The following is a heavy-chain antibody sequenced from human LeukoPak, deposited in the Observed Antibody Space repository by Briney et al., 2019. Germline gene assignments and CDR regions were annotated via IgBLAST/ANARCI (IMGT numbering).Heavy chain of an antibody. Sequence: GGSLRLSCAASGFTFSSYAMSWVRQGPGKGLEWVSAISGSGGSTYYADSVKGRFTISRDNSKNTLYLQMNSLRAEDMAVYYCAKAGDYYDTSNFDYWGQGTLVTVSS. V-gene: IGHV3-23*01. J-gene: IGHJ4*02. D-gene: IGHD3-22*01. CDR2: ISGSGGST. CDR1: GFTFSSYA. CDR3: AKAGDYYDTSNFDY.